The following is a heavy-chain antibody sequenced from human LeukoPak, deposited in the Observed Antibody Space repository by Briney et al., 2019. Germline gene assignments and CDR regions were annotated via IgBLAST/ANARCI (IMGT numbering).Heavy chain of an antibody. CDR2: IYYSGST. D-gene: IGHD1-14*01. CDR3: ARYRNEALFAFDI. Sequence: SETLSLTCTVSGGSISPYYWRWIRQPPGKGLEWVGYIYYSGSTNYNPSLKSRVTISVDTSKNQFSLKLSSLTPADTAVYYCARYRNEALFAFDIWGQGTMVTVSS. V-gene: IGHV4-59*01. CDR1: GGSISPYY. J-gene: IGHJ3*02.